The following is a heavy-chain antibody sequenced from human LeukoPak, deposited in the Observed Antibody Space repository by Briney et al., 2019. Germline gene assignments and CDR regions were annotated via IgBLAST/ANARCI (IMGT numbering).Heavy chain of an antibody. CDR1: RFTFSDHY. V-gene: IGHV3-72*01. Sequence: PGGSLRLSCAASRFTFSDHYMDWVRQAPGKGLEWVGRIRNKAKSYTTEYAASVKGRFTISRDDSKNSLYLQMNSLKTEDTAVYYCARVGDYYDSNGYSVDAFDIWGQGTMVTVSS. D-gene: IGHD3-22*01. CDR3: ARVGDYYDSNGYSVDAFDI. J-gene: IGHJ3*02. CDR2: IRNKAKSYTT.